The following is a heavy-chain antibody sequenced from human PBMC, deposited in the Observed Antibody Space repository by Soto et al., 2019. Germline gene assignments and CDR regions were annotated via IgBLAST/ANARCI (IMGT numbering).Heavy chain of an antibody. CDR1: GGTFSSYA. V-gene: IGHV1-69*01. Sequence: QVQLVQSGVEVKKPGSSVKVSCKASGGTFSSYAISWVRQAPGQGLEWMGGIIPIFGTANYAQKFQGRVTITADESTSTASMELSSLGSEATAVYYCARARDIVVVVAATDYYSDGMDVWGQGTTVTVSS. D-gene: IGHD2-15*01. CDR2: IIPIFGTA. J-gene: IGHJ6*02. CDR3: ARARDIVVVVAATDYYSDGMDV.